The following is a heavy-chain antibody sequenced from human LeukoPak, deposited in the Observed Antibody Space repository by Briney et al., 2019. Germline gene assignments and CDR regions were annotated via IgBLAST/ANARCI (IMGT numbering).Heavy chain of an antibody. D-gene: IGHD3-9*01. CDR2: ITGTGHIT. J-gene: IGHJ6*03. Sequence: PGGTLRLSCAASGFTFSSYGMSWVRQAPGKGLEWVSAITGTGHITYYADSVKGRFTISRDNSENTLYLQMNSLRAEDTAVYYCAKDGRDDILTGYYPRYMDVWGKGTTVTISS. CDR1: GFTFSSYG. CDR3: AKDGRDDILTGYYPRYMDV. V-gene: IGHV3-23*01.